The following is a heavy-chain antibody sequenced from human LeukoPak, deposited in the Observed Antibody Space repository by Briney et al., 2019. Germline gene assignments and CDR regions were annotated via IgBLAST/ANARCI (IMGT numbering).Heavy chain of an antibody. V-gene: IGHV3-64*01. CDR1: GSTFSSYG. J-gene: IGHJ3*01. CDR3: ARGPTVITFNAFDV. Sequence: GGSLRLSCAASGSTFSSYGMYWVRQAPGKGLEHVSGISSNGVYTYYANSVKGRFTISRDNSKNMLYLQMGGLRAEDMAVYHCARGPTVITFNAFDVWGQGTMVTVSS. D-gene: IGHD4-17*01. CDR2: ISSNGVYT.